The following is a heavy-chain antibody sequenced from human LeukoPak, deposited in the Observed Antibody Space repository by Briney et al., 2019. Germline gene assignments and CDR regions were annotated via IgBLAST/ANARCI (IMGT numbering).Heavy chain of an antibody. CDR3: TWVGATGYYYYYMDV. V-gene: IGHV3-15*01. J-gene: IGHJ6*03. Sequence: GGSLRLSCAASGFSFSNAWMSWVRQAPGKGLEWVGRIKSKTDGGTTDYAAPVKGRFTISRDDSKNTLYLQMNSLKTEDTAVYYCTWVGATGYYYYYMDVWGKGTTVTVSS. CDR2: IKSKTDGGTT. D-gene: IGHD1-26*01. CDR1: GFSFSNAW.